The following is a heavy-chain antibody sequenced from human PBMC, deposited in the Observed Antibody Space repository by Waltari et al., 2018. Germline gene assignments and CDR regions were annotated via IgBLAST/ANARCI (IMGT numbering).Heavy chain of an antibody. CDR3: SVSLNH. CDR1: GFTFSNYW. Sequence: EVQLVVSGGGLVLPGGSLRLSCAASGFTFSNYWRDGVRQAPGKGLEGVANIKQDGSESHYVGSVKGRFTIARDNAQNLLYLQINSLRDEDTAVYYCSVSLNHWGQGTLVTVSS. CDR2: IKQDGSES. V-gene: IGHV3-7*01. J-gene: IGHJ5*02.